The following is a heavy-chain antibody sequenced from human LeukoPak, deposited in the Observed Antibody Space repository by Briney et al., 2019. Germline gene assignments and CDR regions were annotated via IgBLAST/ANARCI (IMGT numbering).Heavy chain of an antibody. D-gene: IGHD6-13*01. J-gene: IGHJ6*02. CDR3: ARESGAETYSSSWYTYYYGMDV. CDR2: IIPIFGTA. CDR1: GGTFSSYA. Sequence: GASVKVSCKASGGTFSSYAISWVRQAPGQGLEWMGGIIPIFGTANYAQKFQGRVTITADESTSTAYMELSSLRSEDTAVYYCARESGAETYSSSWYTYYYGMDVWGQGTTVTVSS. V-gene: IGHV1-69*13.